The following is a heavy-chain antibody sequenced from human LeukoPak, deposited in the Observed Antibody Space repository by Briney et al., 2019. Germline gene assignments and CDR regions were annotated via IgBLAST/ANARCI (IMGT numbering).Heavy chain of an antibody. CDR3: ANGGIGIPTS. D-gene: IGHD4-23*01. J-gene: IGHJ4*02. Sequence: PSETLSLTCTVSGGSISGYYWSWIRQPPGKGLEWIGYIYYSGSTNYNPSLKSRVTISVDTSKNQFSLKLSSVTAADTAVYYCANGGIGIPTSWGQGTLVTVSS. CDR1: GGSISGYY. V-gene: IGHV4-59*08. CDR2: IYYSGST.